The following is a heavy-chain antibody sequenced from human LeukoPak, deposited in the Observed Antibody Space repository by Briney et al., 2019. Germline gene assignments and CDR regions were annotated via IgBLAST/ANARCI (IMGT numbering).Heavy chain of an antibody. D-gene: IGHD1-1*01. Sequence: RRASVKVSCKASGSSLNNYHMHWVRQAPGQGLEWLGIIRPGGDGPSYAQKFQGRVTMTRDMSTSTVYMELSSLTSDDTAVYYCGRDPTYRNYFDSWGQGTLVTVSS. V-gene: IGHV1-46*02. CDR2: IRPGGDGP. CDR1: GSSLNNYH. J-gene: IGHJ4*02. CDR3: GRDPTYRNYFDS.